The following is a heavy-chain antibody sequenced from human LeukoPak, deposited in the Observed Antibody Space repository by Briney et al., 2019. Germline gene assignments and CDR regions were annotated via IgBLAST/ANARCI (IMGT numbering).Heavy chain of an antibody. CDR2: IYYSGNT. J-gene: IGHJ4*02. V-gene: IGHV4-59*01. D-gene: IGHD6-19*01. Sequence: PSETLSLTCTVSGGSISSYYWSWIRQPPGKGLEWIGYIYYSGNTNYNPSLKSRVTISVDTSKNQFSLKLSSVTAADTAVYYCARGGWSPFDYWGQGTLVTVSS. CDR1: GGSISSYY. CDR3: ARGGWSPFDY.